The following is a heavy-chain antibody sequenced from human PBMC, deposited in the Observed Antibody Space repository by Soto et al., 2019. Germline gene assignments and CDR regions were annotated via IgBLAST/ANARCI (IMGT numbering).Heavy chain of an antibody. CDR2: ITEGGTT. CDR1: GDSFSGYL. D-gene: IGHD2-8*01. CDR3: ARGADEMLSPNFDY. J-gene: IGHJ4*02. V-gene: IGHV4-34*01. Sequence: ETLSLTCAVHGDSFSGYLWTWIRQPPGKGLEWIAEITEGGTTNYSPSLKRRVSIAGDSSKRQFSVTLSSVTAPDTAMYYCARGADEMLSPNFDYWSQGSLVTVSS.